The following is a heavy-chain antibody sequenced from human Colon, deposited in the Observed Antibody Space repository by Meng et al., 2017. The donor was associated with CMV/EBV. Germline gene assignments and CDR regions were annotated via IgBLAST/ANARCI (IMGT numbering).Heavy chain of an antibody. CDR2: SSTYTSAT. J-gene: IGHJ5*02. V-gene: IGHV1-18*01. CDR3: ARGYCTDATCYTGFWFDP. D-gene: IGHD2-8*01. Sequence: ASVQVSCKASGYIFSNYGLSWVRQAPGQGLEWMGWSSTYTSATNYSPKFQGRVTMTTDSSTNTAYMELRNLKSDDTAVYYCARGYCTDATCYTGFWFDPWGQGTLVTVSS. CDR1: GYIFSNYG.